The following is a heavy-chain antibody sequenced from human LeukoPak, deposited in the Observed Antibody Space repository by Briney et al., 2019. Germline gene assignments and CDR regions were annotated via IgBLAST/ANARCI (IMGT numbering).Heavy chain of an antibody. J-gene: IGHJ4*02. V-gene: IGHV4-39*01. D-gene: IGHD3-22*01. Sequence: PSETLSLTCTLSGGSISSSSYYWGWIRQPPGKGLEWIGSIYYSGSTYYNPSLKSRVTISVDTSKNQFSLKLSSVTAADTAVYYCASYSSGYPGGDYWGQGTLVTVSS. CDR2: IYYSGST. CDR1: GGSISSSSYY. CDR3: ASYSSGYPGGDY.